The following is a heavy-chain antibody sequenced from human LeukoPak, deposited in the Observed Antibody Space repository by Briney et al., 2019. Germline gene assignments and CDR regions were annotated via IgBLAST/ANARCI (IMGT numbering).Heavy chain of an antibody. CDR2: IYYSGST. CDR1: GGSISSYY. D-gene: IGHD3-3*01. CDR3: ARDSRTTIFGVVSWWFDP. J-gene: IGHJ5*02. Sequence: SETLSLTCTVSGGSISSYYWSWIRQPPGKGLEWIGYIYYSGSTNYNPSLKSRDTISVDTSKNQFSLKLSSVTAADTAVYYCARDSRTTIFGVVSWWFDPWGQGTLVTVSS. V-gene: IGHV4-59*01.